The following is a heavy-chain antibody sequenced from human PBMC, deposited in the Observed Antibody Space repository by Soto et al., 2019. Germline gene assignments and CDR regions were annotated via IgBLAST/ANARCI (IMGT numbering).Heavy chain of an antibody. CDR2: ISSSSSYI. V-gene: IGHV3-21*01. D-gene: IGHD6-13*01. CDR1: GFTFRSYS. CDR3: ARDQGKQQMVLIPGYYYYYGMDV. Sequence: SLRLSLEGSGFTFRSYSINCVLQAPGKGLDWVSSISSSSSYIHYADSVKGRFTISRDNAKNSLYLQMNSLRAEDTAVYYCARDQGKQQMVLIPGYYYYYGMDVWGQGTTVTVSS. J-gene: IGHJ6*01.